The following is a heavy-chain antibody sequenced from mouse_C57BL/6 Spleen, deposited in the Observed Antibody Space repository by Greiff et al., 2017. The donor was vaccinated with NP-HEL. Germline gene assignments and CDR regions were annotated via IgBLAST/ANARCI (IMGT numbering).Heavy chain of an antibody. D-gene: IGHD1-1*01. CDR1: GYTFTDYY. V-gene: IGHV1-75*01. J-gene: IGHJ4*01. CDR2: IFPGSGST. Sequence: QVQLQQSGPELVKPGASVKISCKASGYTFTDYYINWVKQRPGQGLEWIGWIFPGSGSTYYNEKFKGKATLTVDKSSSTAYMLLSSLTSEDSAVYFCARRGSLTTVVATYRDYAMDYWGQGTSVTVSS. CDR3: ARRGSLTTVVATYRDYAMDY.